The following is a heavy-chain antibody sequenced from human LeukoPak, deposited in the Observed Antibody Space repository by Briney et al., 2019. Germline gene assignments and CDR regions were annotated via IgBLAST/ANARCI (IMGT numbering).Heavy chain of an antibody. J-gene: IGHJ4*02. CDR2: IIPSVGSA. CDR3: ARERDTGWYFDY. Sequence: ASVKVSCKASGGTFSSYSISWVRQAPGQGLEWMGVIIPSVGSASYAQKFQGRVTITTDESTSTAYMELSSLRSEDTAVYYCARERDTGWYFDYWGQGNLVTVSS. D-gene: IGHD6-19*01. V-gene: IGHV1-69*05. CDR1: GGTFSSYS.